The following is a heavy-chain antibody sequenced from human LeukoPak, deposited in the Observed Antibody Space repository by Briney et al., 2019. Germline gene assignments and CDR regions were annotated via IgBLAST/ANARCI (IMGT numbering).Heavy chain of an antibody. V-gene: IGHV3-21*01. D-gene: IGHD2-15*01. J-gene: IGHJ3*02. CDR1: GFTFSSYS. CDR2: ISSSSSYI. CDR3: ARALGYCSGGSCYSFGAFDI. Sequence: PGGSLRLSCAASGFTFSSYSMNWVRQAPGKGLEWVSSISSSSSYIYYADSVKGRFTISRDNAKNTLYLQMNSLRAEDTAVYYCARALGYCSGGSCYSFGAFDIWGQGTMVTVSS.